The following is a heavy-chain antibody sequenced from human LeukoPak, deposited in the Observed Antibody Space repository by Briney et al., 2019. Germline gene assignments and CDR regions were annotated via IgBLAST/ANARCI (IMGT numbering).Heavy chain of an antibody. CDR2: IYSGGST. D-gene: IGHD5-24*01. Sequence: GGSLRLSCAASGFTVSSNYMSWVRQAPGKGLEWVSVIYSGGSTYYADSVKGRFTISRDNSKNTLYLQMNSLRAEDTAVYYCARGRDGYNPRFDYWGQGTLVTASS. CDR1: GFTVSSNY. CDR3: ARGRDGYNPRFDY. V-gene: IGHV3-53*05. J-gene: IGHJ4*02.